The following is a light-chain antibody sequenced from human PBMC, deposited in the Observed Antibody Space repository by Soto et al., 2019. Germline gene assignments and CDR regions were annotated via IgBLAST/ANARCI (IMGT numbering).Light chain of an antibody. Sequence: QSVLTQPPSASGTPGQRVTISCSGSTSNLGSNFIYWYQQLPGAAPKLLISRNNQRPSGVPDRCSGSKSGTSASLAISGLRYEDEADYHCAAWDDSLSGVVFGGGTKVTVL. CDR1: TSNLGSNF. J-gene: IGLJ3*02. CDR2: RNN. CDR3: AAWDDSLSGVV. V-gene: IGLV1-47*01.